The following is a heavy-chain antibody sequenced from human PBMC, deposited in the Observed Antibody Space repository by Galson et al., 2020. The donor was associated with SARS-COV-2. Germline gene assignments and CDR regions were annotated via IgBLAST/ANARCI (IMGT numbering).Heavy chain of an antibody. J-gene: IGHJ6*02. V-gene: IGHV1-18*01. CDR3: AKGPHIVVVTANGTRDGYYYYDGMDV. D-gene: IGHD2-21*02. CDR1: GYTFTSYG. Sequence: ASVKVSCKASGYTFTSYGISWVRQAPGQGLEWMGWISAYNGNTNYVQKLQGRVTMTTDTSTSTAYMELRSLRSDDTAVYYCAKGPHIVVVTANGTRDGYYYYDGMDVWGQGTTVTVSS. CDR2: ISAYNGNT.